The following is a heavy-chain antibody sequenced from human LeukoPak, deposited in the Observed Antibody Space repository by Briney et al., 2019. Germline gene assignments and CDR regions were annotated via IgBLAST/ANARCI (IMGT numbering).Heavy chain of an antibody. Sequence: SETLSLTCTVPGGSISSYYWSWIRQPPGKGLEWIGDIYYSGSTNYNPSLKSRVTISVDTSKNQFSLKLSSVTAADTAVYYCARNAGGYSSSWYPLALDYWGQGTLVTVSS. CDR1: GGSISSYY. D-gene: IGHD6-13*01. CDR2: IYYSGST. V-gene: IGHV4-59*01. J-gene: IGHJ4*02. CDR3: ARNAGGYSSSWYPLALDY.